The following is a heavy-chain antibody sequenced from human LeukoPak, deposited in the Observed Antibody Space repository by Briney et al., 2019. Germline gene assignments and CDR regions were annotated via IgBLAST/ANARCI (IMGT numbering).Heavy chain of an antibody. CDR2: ISSSSSYI. D-gene: IGHD3-3*01. V-gene: IGHV3-21*01. J-gene: IGHJ4*02. CDR1: GFTFSSYS. Sequence: GGSLRLSCAASGFTFSSYSMDWVRQAPGKGLEWVSSISSSSSYIYYADSVKGRFTISRDNAKNSLYLQMNSLRAEDTAVYYCARGYYDFWSGYPYFDYWGQGTLVTVSS. CDR3: ARGYYDFWSGYPYFDY.